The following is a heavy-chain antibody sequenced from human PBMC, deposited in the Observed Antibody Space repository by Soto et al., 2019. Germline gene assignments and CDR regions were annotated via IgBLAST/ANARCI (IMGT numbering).Heavy chain of an antibody. V-gene: IGHV1-8*01. J-gene: IGHJ3*02. D-gene: IGHD2-21*01. Sequence: QVQLVQSGAEVKKPGASVKVSCKASGYTFTSYDINWVRQATGQGLEWMGWMNPNSWNTGYAQKFQGRVTMTRNTSISTAYMDLSSLRSDDTAVYYCAVPTVAPGAFDIWGQGTMVTVSS. CDR2: MNPNSWNT. CDR1: GYTFTSYD. CDR3: AVPTVAPGAFDI.